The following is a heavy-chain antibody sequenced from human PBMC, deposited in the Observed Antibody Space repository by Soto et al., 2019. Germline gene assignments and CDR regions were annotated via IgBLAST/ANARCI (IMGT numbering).Heavy chain of an antibody. J-gene: IGHJ6*02. V-gene: IGHV4-4*02. CDR3: ARQAYGSQCYYYYYGMDV. Sequence: SETLSLTCAVSGGSISSSNWWRWVRQPPGKGLEWIGEIYHSGSTNYNPSLKSRVTISVDKSKNQFSLKLSSVTAADTAVYYCARQAYGSQCYYYYYGMDVWGQGTTVTVSS. CDR2: IYHSGST. CDR1: GGSISSSNW. D-gene: IGHD3-10*01.